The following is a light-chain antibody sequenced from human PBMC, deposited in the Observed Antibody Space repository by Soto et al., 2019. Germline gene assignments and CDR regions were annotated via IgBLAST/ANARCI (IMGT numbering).Light chain of an antibody. J-gene: IGLJ3*02. V-gene: IGLV1-40*01. Sequence: QSVLTQPPSVSGAPGQRVTISCTGTSSYIGAGYDVHWYQPLPGTAPKLLIYGTSNRPSGVPDRFSGSKSGTSVSLAITGLQDEDEADDYCQSYDSSLSGSVFGGGTKLTVL. CDR3: QSYDSSLSGSV. CDR1: SSYIGAGYD. CDR2: GTS.